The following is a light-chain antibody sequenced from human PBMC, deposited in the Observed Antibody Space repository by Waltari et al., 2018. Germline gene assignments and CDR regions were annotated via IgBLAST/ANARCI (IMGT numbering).Light chain of an antibody. CDR1: QSMSNN. CDR3: QQRTNWPPT. V-gene: IGKV3-11*01. J-gene: IGKJ1*01. CDR2: DAS. Sequence: EIVLTQSPATLSLSPGERATLSCRASQSMSNNLPWYQQKPCQAPRLLIYDASNTATDIPARFSGRGYVTDFTLSIDCLEPEDFAVYYCQQRTNWPPTFGQGTKVEIK.